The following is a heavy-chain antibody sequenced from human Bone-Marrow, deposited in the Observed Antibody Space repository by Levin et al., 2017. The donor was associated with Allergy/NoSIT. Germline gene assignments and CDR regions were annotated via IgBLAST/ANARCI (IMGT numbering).Heavy chain of an antibody. D-gene: IGHD3-16*01. J-gene: IGHJ4*02. CDR3: ARDNGGFDN. Sequence: GQSLKISCAASGFTFSSYWMSWVRQAPGKGLEWVAKIKQDGSKKYYVESVKGRFTISRDNAKRSLYLQMNSLRAEDTAVYYCARDNGGFDNWGQGTLVTVSS. CDR2: IKQDGSKK. V-gene: IGHV3-7*01. CDR1: GFTFSSYW.